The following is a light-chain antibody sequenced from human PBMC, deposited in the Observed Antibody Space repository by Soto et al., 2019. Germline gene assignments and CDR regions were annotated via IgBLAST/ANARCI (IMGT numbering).Light chain of an antibody. CDR1: SSDFGNYNL. Sequence: QSVLTQPPSASGTPGQRVTISCTGTSSDFGNYNLVSWYQQHPGKVPKLILFEVNKRPSGVSGRFSGSKSGNTASLTISGLQAEDEADYYCCSFTSSNTHVFGTGTKVTVL. V-gene: IGLV2-23*02. CDR3: CSFTSSNTHV. CDR2: EVN. J-gene: IGLJ1*01.